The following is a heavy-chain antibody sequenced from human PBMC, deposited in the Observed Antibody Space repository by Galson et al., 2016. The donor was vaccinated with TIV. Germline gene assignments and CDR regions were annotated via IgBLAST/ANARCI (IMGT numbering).Heavy chain of an antibody. CDR3: ARGGGDGQKALTHFDH. CDR1: GDSVSSKSAA. D-gene: IGHD5-24*01. CDR2: TYSRSRWYN. J-gene: IGHJ4*02. V-gene: IGHV6-1*01. Sequence: AISGDSVSSKSAAWNWIRQSPSRGLEWLGRTYSRSRWYNEYAVSVRSRISINPDTSKNQFSLQLNSVTPEGTAIYYCARGGGDGQKALTHFDHWGQGTLVTVSS.